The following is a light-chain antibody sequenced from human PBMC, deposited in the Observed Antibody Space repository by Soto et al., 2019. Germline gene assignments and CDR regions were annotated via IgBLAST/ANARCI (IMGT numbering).Light chain of an antibody. CDR1: SSNIGAHYY. V-gene: IGLV1-40*01. CDR3: QSYDSSLSGSV. CDR2: GNS. J-gene: IGLJ3*02. Sequence: QSVLTQPPSVSGAPGQRVTISCTVSSSNIGAHYYIHWYQQLPGTAPKLLIYGNSNRPSGVPDRFSGSKSGTSASLAITGLQAEDEADYYCQSYDSSLSGSVFGGGTQLTVL.